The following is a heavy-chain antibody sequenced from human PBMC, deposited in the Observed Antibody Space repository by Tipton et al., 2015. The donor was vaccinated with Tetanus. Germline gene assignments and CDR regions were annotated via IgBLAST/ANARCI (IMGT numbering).Heavy chain of an antibody. V-gene: IGHV4-34*10. J-gene: IGHJ2*01. CDR1: GGSFSGHY. CDR2: INYSGTT. D-gene: IGHD4-23*01. Sequence: TLSLTCAVSGGSFSGHYWSWIRQPPGEGLEWIGEINYSGTTNYNPSLKSRVTMSVDTSKNQLSLKLTSVTAADTAVYYCATMTPVDWYFDLWGRGTLVTVSS. CDR3: ATMTPVDWYFDL.